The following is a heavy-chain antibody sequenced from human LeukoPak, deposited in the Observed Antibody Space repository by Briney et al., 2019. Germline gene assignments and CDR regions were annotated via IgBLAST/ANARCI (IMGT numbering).Heavy chain of an antibody. J-gene: IGHJ4*02. D-gene: IGHD4-17*01. CDR1: GGSISSGGYY. CDR2: IYYSGST. Sequence: SETLSLTCTVSGGSISSGGYYWSWIRQHPGKGLEWIGYIYYSGSTYYNPSLKSRVTISVDTSKNQFSLKLSSVTAADTAVYYCARDNPYSDRLDYWGQGTLVTVSS. V-gene: IGHV4-31*03. CDR3: ARDNPYSDRLDY.